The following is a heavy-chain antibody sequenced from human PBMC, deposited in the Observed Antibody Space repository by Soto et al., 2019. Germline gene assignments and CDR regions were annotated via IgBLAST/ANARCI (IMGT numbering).Heavy chain of an antibody. CDR1: GYTFTSYD. V-gene: IGHV1-8*01. CDR3: ARDPKAWWLRPDYYYYMDV. J-gene: IGHJ6*03. D-gene: IGHD5-12*01. Sequence: ASVKVSCKASGYTFTSYDINWVRQATGQGLEWMGWMNPNSGNTGYAQKFEGRVTMTRNTSISTAYMELSSLRSEDTAVYYCARDPKAWWLRPDYYYYMDVWGKGTTVTVSS. CDR2: MNPNSGNT.